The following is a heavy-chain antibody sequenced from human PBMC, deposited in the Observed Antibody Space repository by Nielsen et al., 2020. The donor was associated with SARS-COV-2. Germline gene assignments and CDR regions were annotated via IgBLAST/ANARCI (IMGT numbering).Heavy chain of an antibody. CDR2: ISGSGGGT. V-gene: IGHV3-23*01. Sequence: GGSLRLSCAASGLTFSNCGMRWVRQAPGKGLEWVSTISGSGGGTYYADSVKGRFTISRDDSKNTLYLQMNSLRAEDTAVYFCAKRSDSSGAPSDYWGQGTLVTVSS. J-gene: IGHJ4*02. CDR1: GLTFSNCG. D-gene: IGHD3-22*01. CDR3: AKRSDSSGAPSDY.